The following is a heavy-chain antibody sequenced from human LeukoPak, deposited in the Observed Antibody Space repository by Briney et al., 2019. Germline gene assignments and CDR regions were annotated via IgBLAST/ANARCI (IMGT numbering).Heavy chain of an antibody. J-gene: IGHJ4*02. CDR2: INHSGST. D-gene: IGHD3-22*01. CDR1: GGSFSGYY. V-gene: IGHV4-34*01. CDR3: ASRPGRQYYYESSGYYRFDY. Sequence: SETLSLTCAVYGGSFSGYYWSWIRQPPGKGLEWIGEINHSGSTNYNPSLKSRVTISVDTSKNQFSLKLSSVTAADTAVYYCASRPGRQYYYESSGYYRFDYWGQGTLVTVSS.